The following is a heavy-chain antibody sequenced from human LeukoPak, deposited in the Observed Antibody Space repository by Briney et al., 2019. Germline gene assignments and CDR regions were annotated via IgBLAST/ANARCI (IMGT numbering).Heavy chain of an antibody. Sequence: GGSLRLSCAASGFTFSSYWMSWVRQAPGKGLEWVANIKQDGSEKYYVDSVKGRFTISRDNAKNSLYLQMNSLRAEDTAVYYCAKTLRGIAVAGSGYWGQGTLVTVSS. D-gene: IGHD6-19*01. CDR2: IKQDGSEK. J-gene: IGHJ4*02. CDR3: AKTLRGIAVAGSGY. CDR1: GFTFSSYW. V-gene: IGHV3-7*03.